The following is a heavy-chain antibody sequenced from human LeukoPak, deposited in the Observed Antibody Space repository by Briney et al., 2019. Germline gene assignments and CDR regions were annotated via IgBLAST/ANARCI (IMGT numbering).Heavy chain of an antibody. V-gene: IGHV3-21*01. J-gene: IGHJ4*02. CDR3: ARDGSGSYGFDY. Sequence: GGSLRLSCAASGFTFSSYSMNWVRQAPGKGLEWVSSISSSSSYIYYADSVKGRFTISRDNAKNSLYLQVNSLRAEDTAVYYCARDGSGSYGFDYWGQGTLVTVSS. CDR2: ISSSSSYI. D-gene: IGHD1-26*01. CDR1: GFTFSSYS.